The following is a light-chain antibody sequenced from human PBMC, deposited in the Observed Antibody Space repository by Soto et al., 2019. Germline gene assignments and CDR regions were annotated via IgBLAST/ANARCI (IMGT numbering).Light chain of an antibody. Sequence: DIVMTQSPATLSVSPGERATLSCRASQSVSYNLAWYQQKPGQAPRLLIHASSTRATGIPVRFSGGGSGTEFTLTISSLQSEDFAVYYCQQYDNWPRTFGQGTKVDIK. CDR2: ASS. V-gene: IGKV3-15*01. J-gene: IGKJ1*01. CDR1: QSVSYN. CDR3: QQYDNWPRT.